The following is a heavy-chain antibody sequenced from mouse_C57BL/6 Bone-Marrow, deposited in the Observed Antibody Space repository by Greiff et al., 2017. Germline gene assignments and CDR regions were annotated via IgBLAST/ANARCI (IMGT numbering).Heavy chain of an antibody. CDR3: ARRGWLTFAY. V-gene: IGHV1-26*01. CDR1: GYTFTDYY. CDR2: INPNNGGT. Sequence: VQLQQSGPELVKPGASVKISCKASGYTFTDYYMNWVKQSHGKSLEWIGDINPNNGGTSYNQKFKGKATLTVDKSSSTAYMELRSLTSEDSAVYYCARRGWLTFAYWGQGTLVTVSA. J-gene: IGHJ3*01. D-gene: IGHD2-3*01.